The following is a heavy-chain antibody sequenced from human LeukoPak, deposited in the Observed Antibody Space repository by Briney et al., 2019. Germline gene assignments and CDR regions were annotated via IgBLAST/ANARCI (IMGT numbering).Heavy chain of an antibody. V-gene: IGHV1-46*01. CDR1: GYTFTSDY. Sequence: ASVKVSCKASGYTFTSDYMNWVRQAPGQGLEWMGIVHSSGGVIKYAQEFQDRLTVTRDTSTSTIYMELSSLRSEDTAVYYCAGSSHQRNWFDPWGQGTLVTVSS. J-gene: IGHJ5*02. CDR2: VHSSGGVI. CDR3: AGSSHQRNWFDP. D-gene: IGHD1-26*01.